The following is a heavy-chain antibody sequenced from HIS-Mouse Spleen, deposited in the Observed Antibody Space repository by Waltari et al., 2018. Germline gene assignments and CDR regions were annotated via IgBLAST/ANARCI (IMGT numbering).Heavy chain of an antibody. V-gene: IGHV3-74*01. J-gene: IGHJ4*02. CDR2: INSDGSST. CDR3: AVLAIYCSSTSCFDY. Sequence: EVQLVESGGGLVQPGGSLRLSCAASGFTFSSYWMHWVRQAPGKGLVWVSRINSDGSSTSYADSVKGRFTISRDNAKNTLYLQMNSLRAEDTAVYYCAVLAIYCSSTSCFDYWGQGTLVTVSS. CDR1: GFTFSSYW. D-gene: IGHD2-2*01.